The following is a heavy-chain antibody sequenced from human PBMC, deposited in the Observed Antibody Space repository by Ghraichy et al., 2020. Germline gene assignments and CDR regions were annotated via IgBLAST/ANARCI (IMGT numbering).Heavy chain of an antibody. CDR3: VRGPRATSWLDS. CDR2: TFYSASS. J-gene: IGHJ4*02. V-gene: IGHV4-59*11. D-gene: IGHD2-2*01. Sequence: SETRSLTCPVSTDSILTHYWTWIRQPPGKGLEWLGNTFYSASSHYNSSLKSRVSISIDPSKNQLSLNLRSVTAADTAIYYCVRGPRATSWLDSWGQGILVTVSS. CDR1: TDSILTHY.